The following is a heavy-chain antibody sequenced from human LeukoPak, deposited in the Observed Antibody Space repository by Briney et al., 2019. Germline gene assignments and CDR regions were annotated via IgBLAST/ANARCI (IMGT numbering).Heavy chain of an antibody. V-gene: IGHV3-30*02. CDR1: GFTFSSYG. CDR3: AKDELGYCSA. J-gene: IGHJ1*01. D-gene: IGHD2-15*01. Sequence: GGSLRLSCAASGFTFSSYGMHWVRQAPGKGLEWVAFIRYDGSNKYYADSVKGLFTISRDNSKHTLYLQMNSLRAEDTAVYYCAKDELGYCSAWGQGPLVTVSS. CDR2: IRYDGSNK.